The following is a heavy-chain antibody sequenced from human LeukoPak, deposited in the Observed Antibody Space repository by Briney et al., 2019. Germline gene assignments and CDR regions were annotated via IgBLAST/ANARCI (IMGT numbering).Heavy chain of an antibody. CDR1: GFTFSSYA. V-gene: IGHV3-23*01. CDR2: ISGDST. J-gene: IGHJ4*02. D-gene: IGHD3-9*01. Sequence: GGSLRLSCAASGFTFSSYAMSWVRQAPGKGLEWVSAISGDSTYYADSVKGRFTISRDNSKNTLYLQMNSLRAEDTAVYYCAKEKYYDILTGYPDYRGQGTLVTVSS. CDR3: AKEKYYDILTGYPDY.